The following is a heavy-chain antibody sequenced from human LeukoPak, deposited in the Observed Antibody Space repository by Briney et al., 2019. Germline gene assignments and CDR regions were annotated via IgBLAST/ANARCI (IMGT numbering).Heavy chain of an antibody. J-gene: IGHJ4*02. CDR1: GFTLSTYG. CDR3: AKDLSSSWFEGLDN. CDR2: IWNDGSNK. V-gene: IGHV3-33*06. D-gene: IGHD6-13*01. Sequence: GRSLRLPCAASGFTLSTYGMYWVRQAPGKGLEWVAVIWNDGSNKHYADSVKGRFTISRDNSKNTLDLQMNSLRAEDTAVYYCAKDLSSSWFEGLDNWGQGTLVTVSS.